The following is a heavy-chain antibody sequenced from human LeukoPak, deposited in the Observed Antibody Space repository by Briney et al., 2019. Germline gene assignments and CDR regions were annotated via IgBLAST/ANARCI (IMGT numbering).Heavy chain of an antibody. V-gene: IGHV3-30*02. Sequence: GGSLRLSCAASGFTFSSYGMHWVSQAPGKGMEWVAFIRYDGSNKYYADSVKGRFTISRDNSKNTLYLQLNSLRAEDTAVYYCAKDGSRDYYDSSGTYFDYWGQGTLATVSS. CDR3: AKDGSRDYYDSSGTYFDY. CDR2: IRYDGSNK. J-gene: IGHJ4*02. D-gene: IGHD3-22*01. CDR1: GFTFSSYG.